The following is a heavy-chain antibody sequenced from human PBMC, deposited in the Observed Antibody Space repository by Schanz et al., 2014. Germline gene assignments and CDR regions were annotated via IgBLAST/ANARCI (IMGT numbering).Heavy chain of an antibody. Sequence: QVQLQESGPGLVKPSGTLSLTCAVSGGSISSSNWWSWVRQPPGKGLEWIGEIYHSGRTNYNPSLKSRVPISVDKSNNEFSLKLSSVTAADTAVYYCARLDSSSWYPRYWGQGTLVTVSS. D-gene: IGHD6-13*01. V-gene: IGHV4-4*02. J-gene: IGHJ4*02. CDR3: ARLDSSSWYPRY. CDR1: GGSISSSNW. CDR2: IYHSGRT.